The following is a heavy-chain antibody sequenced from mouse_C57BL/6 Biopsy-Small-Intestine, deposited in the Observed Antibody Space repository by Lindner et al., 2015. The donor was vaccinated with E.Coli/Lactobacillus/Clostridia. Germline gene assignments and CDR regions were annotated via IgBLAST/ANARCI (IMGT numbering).Heavy chain of an antibody. J-gene: IGHJ2*01. D-gene: IGHD1-1*01. Sequence: VQLQESGAELVRPGTSVKMSCKASGYTFTNYWINWAKQRPGHGLEWIGDIYPGGDYTNYNEKFKGKATLTADKSSSTAYMQFTSLTSEDPAIYYCARSNYDYFDYWGQGTTLTVSS. V-gene: IGHV1-63*01. CDR1: GYTFTNYW. CDR3: ARSNYDYFDY. CDR2: IYPGGDYT.